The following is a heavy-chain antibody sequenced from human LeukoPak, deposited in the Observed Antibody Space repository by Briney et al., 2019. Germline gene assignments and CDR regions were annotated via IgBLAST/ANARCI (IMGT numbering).Heavy chain of an antibody. D-gene: IGHD2-15*01. Sequence: GGSLRLSCAASGFTFSSYWVSWVRQAPGKGLEWVANIKQDGSEKYYVDSVKGRFTISRDNAKNSLYLQMNSLRAEDTAVYYCASWSRVVGYWGQGTLVTVSS. CDR2: IKQDGSEK. J-gene: IGHJ4*02. CDR3: ASWSRVVGY. CDR1: GFTFSSYW. V-gene: IGHV3-7*01.